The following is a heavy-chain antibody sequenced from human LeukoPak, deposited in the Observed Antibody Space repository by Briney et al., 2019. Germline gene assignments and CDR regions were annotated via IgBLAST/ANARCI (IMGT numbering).Heavy chain of an antibody. CDR1: GFTFNSYD. V-gene: IGHV3-33*01. CDR3: ARYVGGGNSGGFDY. Sequence: GRSLRLSCAASGFTFNSYDMHWIRQAPGKGVEWVALIWYDGSNKYYPDSVKGRFTISRDNSKNTLYLQMNGLRAEDTAVYYCARYVGGGNSGGFDYWGQGTLVIVSS. D-gene: IGHD4-23*01. CDR2: IWYDGSNK. J-gene: IGHJ4*02.